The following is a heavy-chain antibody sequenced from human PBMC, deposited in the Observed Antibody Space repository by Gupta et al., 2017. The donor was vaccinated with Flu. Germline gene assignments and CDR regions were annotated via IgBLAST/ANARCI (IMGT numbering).Heavy chain of an antibody. CDR2: INWRGYTI. Sequence: EVQLEESGGGLVQPGGSLRISCVASGFTFRNQDMNWVRPPSGRGMGWFSSINWRGYTIDYADSVKGRFTISKDNFKNILYLEMNSLRVEDTAVYYCAKDHVGLWDFDLWGQGTQVTVSS. J-gene: IGHJ4*02. CDR3: AKDHVGLWDFDL. V-gene: IGHV3-23*04. D-gene: IGHD3-16*01. CDR1: GFTFRNQD.